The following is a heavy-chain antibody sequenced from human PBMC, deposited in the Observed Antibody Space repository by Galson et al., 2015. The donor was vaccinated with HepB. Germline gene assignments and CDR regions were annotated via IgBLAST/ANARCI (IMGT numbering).Heavy chain of an antibody. V-gene: IGHV1-3*01. D-gene: IGHD3-10*01. CDR1: GYTFTSYA. J-gene: IGHJ6*02. CDR2: INAGNGNT. CDR3: ATITMVRGVVYYYGMDV. Sequence: SVKVSCKASGYTFTSYAMHWVRQAPGQRLEWMGWINAGNGNTKYSQKFQGRVTITRDTSASTAYMELSSLRSEDTAVYYCATITMVRGVVYYYGMDVWGQGTTVTVSS.